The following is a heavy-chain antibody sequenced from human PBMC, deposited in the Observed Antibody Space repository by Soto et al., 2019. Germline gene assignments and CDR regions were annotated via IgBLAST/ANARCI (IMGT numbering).Heavy chain of an antibody. J-gene: IGHJ4*02. Sequence: EVRLLESGGGLVQPGGSLRLSCAASGFTFGNYAMSWVRQAPGKGLEWVSVINSGGTMYYADSVTGRFTVSRDKSENTRYPQINSLRVENTVVYYCAKYGGQSSDWYGSLGYWGQGTLVTVSS. CDR2: INSGGTM. CDR3: AKYGGQSSDWYGSLGY. D-gene: IGHD3-10*01. V-gene: IGHV3-23*01. CDR1: GFTFGNYA.